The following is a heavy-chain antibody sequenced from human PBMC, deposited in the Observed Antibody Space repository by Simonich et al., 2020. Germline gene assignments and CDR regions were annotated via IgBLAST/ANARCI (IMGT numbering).Heavy chain of an antibody. CDR3: ATGNLPTTQGGVFDY. V-gene: IGHV1-24*01. J-gene: IGHJ4*02. Sequence: VHGGAEVKKPGASVKVSCKVSGYTLTELSMNWVRQAPGKGLEWMGGFDPEDGENIYAQKFQSRVTMTEATSTDTAYMELSSLRSEDTAVYYCATGNLPTTQGGVFDYWGQGTLVTVSS. D-gene: IGHD5-12*01. CDR2: FDPEDGEN. CDR1: GYTLTELS.